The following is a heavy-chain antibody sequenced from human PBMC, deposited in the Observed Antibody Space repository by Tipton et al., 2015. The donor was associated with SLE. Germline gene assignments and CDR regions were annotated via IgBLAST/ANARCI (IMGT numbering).Heavy chain of an antibody. Sequence: LRLSCTVSGASIRSGGVYWAWIRQSPGKGLEWVGSIFGTATTYYNPSLKSRVTISADTSKNQFSLRLTSVTAADTAIYFCASCRIVSTFDPWGQGTLVTVSS. CDR1: GASIRSGGVY. D-gene: IGHD5/OR15-5a*01. J-gene: IGHJ5*02. CDR3: ASCRIVSTFDP. CDR2: IFGTATT. V-gene: IGHV4-39*07.